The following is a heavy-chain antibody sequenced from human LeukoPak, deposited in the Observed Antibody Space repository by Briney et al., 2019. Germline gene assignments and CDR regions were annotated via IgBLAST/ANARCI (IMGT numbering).Heavy chain of an antibody. CDR3: AREYYYDSSGDAFDI. J-gene: IGHJ3*02. Sequence: GASVKVSCKASGGTFSSYAISWVRQAPGQGLEWMGGITPMFGTANYAQKFQGRVTITADESTSTAYMELSSLRSEDTAVYYCAREYYYDSSGDAFDIWGQGTMVTVSS. CDR2: ITPMFGTA. D-gene: IGHD3-22*01. CDR1: GGTFSSYA. V-gene: IGHV1-69*13.